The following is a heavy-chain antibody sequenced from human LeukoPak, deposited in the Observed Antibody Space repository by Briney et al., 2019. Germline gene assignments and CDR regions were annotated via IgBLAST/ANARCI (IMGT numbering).Heavy chain of an antibody. CDR3: ARPPQQRVWFFHY. D-gene: IGHD6-13*01. J-gene: IGHJ4*02. V-gene: IGHV3-33*01. CDR1: GFTFSSYG. Sequence: GGSLRLSCAASGFTFSSYGMHWVRQAPGKGLEWVAVIWYDGSNKYYADSVKGRFTISRDNSKNTLYLQMNSLRAEDTAVYYCARPPQQRVWFFHYWGQGTLVTVSS. CDR2: IWYDGSNK.